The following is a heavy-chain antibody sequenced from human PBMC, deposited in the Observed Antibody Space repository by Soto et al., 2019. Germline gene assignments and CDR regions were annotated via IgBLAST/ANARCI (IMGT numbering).Heavy chain of an antibody. J-gene: IGHJ6*02. CDR1: RRSFSGYY. Sequence: SEPLSRSSDIYRRSFSGYYWTWMRKPPGKGLEWIGEINHSGSTNHNPSLKSRVTISVDTSKNQFSLKMSSVTAADTAVYYCARGWELRGGMDVWGQGTTVT. V-gene: IGHV4-34*01. D-gene: IGHD3-10*01. CDR3: ARGWELRGGMDV. CDR2: INHSGST.